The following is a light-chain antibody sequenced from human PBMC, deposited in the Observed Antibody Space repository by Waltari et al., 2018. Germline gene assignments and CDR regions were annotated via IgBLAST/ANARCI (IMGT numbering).Light chain of an antibody. Sequence: SYELTQPSSVSVSPGETVSITCSGDKLGEKFVSWYQQRPGQSPVVVIYEDSKRPSGIPWRFSGSNSGNTATLTISGTQAMDEADYYCQTWDSRNAVFGSATKVTVL. V-gene: IGLV3-1*01. CDR2: EDS. CDR3: QTWDSRNAV. CDR1: KLGEKF. J-gene: IGLJ1*01.